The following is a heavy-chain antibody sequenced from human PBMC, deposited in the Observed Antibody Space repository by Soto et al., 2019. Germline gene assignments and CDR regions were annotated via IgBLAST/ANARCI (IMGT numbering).Heavy chain of an antibody. CDR3: ASELGYCSSTSCGFQN. CDR2: IIPILGIA. CDR1: GGTFSSYT. Sequence: GASVKVSCKASGGTFSSYTISWVRQAPGQGLEWMGRIIPILGIANYAQKFQGRVTITADKSTSTAYMELSSLRSEDTAVYYCASELGYCSSTSCGFQNWGQGTLVTVSS. V-gene: IGHV1-69*02. J-gene: IGHJ4*02. D-gene: IGHD2-2*01.